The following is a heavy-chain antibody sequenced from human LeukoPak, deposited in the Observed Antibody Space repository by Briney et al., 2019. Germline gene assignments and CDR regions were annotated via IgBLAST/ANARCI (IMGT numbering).Heavy chain of an antibody. V-gene: IGHV4-38-2*01. CDR1: GYSISSGYY. Sequence: PSETLSLTCAVSGYSISSGYYWGWIRQPPGKGLEWIGSINHSGSTYYNPSLKSRVTILVDTSKNQFSLKLTSVTAADTAVYHCTRDTTRDYWGQGTLVTVSS. D-gene: IGHD4-11*01. J-gene: IGHJ4*02. CDR2: INHSGST. CDR3: TRDTTRDY.